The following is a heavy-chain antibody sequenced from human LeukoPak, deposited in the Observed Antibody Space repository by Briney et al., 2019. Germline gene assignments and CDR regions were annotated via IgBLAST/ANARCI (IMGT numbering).Heavy chain of an antibody. J-gene: IGHJ4*02. Sequence: ASVKVSCKASGYTFTSYDIDWVRQATGQGLAWMGWMNPNSGNTGYAQKFQGRVTMTRNTSISTAYMELSSLRSEDTAVYYCARGLRWYNSGIGYWGQGTLVTVSS. CDR1: GYTFTSYD. CDR3: ARGLRWYNSGIGY. CDR2: MNPNSGNT. D-gene: IGHD3-10*01. V-gene: IGHV1-8*01.